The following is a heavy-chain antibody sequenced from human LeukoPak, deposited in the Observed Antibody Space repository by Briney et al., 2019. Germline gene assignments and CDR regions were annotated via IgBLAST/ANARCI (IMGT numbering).Heavy chain of an antibody. V-gene: IGHV3-7*01. CDR2: IEQDGSEN. Sequence: PGGSLRLSCVASGFTFRSYFMTWVRQAPGKGLEWVANIEQDGSENYYVDSVKGRFTISRDNAKNSLFLQMNSLRAEDTAVYYCARGGGSGWYVPDYWGQGTLVTVSS. CDR1: GFTFRSYF. J-gene: IGHJ4*02. CDR3: ARGGGSGWYVPDY. D-gene: IGHD6-19*01.